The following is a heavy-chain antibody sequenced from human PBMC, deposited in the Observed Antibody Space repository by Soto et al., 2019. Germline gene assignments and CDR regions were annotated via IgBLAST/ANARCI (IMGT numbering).Heavy chain of an antibody. D-gene: IGHD3-16*01. V-gene: IGHV3-23*01. J-gene: IGHJ4*01. CDR3: AKDGTFSSLSLYYFGY. CDR1: GFTFSPYA. Sequence: EVQLLESGGGLVQPGGSLRLSCAASGFTFSPYAMSWVRQAPGKGLEWVSAISGSGGSSYYAASVKGRFTISRDDSKNTLYLQMNSLRAEVTAVYYCAKDGTFSSLSLYYFGYWGLGTLVTVSS. CDR2: ISGSGGSS.